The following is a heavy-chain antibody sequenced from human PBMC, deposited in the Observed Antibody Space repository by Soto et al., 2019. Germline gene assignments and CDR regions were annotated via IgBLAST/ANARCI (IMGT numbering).Heavy chain of an antibody. V-gene: IGHV3-11*01. Sequence: QVQLVESGGGLVKPGGSLRLSCAASGFTFSGDYMSWIRQAPGKGLEWVSYISSSGSTIYYADSVKGRFTISRHNAKNSLYLQMNSLRAEDTAVYYCARETSTPHVPATVEDYWGQGTLVTVSS. J-gene: IGHJ4*02. D-gene: IGHD2-2*01. CDR2: ISSSGSTI. CDR1: GFTFSGDY. CDR3: ARETSTPHVPATVEDY.